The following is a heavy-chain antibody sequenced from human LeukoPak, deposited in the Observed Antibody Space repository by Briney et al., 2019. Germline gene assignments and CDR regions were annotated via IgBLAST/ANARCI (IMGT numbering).Heavy chain of an antibody. CDR2: INTDGSST. D-gene: IGHD6-13*01. CDR3: VREVYTSSWYWFDP. Sequence: GGSLRLSCAASGFTFTNYWMHWVRQAPGKGLVWVSHINTDGSSTNYADSVKGRFTISRDNSKNTLYLEMNSLRAEDTAVYYCVREVYTSSWYWFDPWGQGALVTVSS. CDR1: GFTFTNYW. V-gene: IGHV3-74*01. J-gene: IGHJ5*02.